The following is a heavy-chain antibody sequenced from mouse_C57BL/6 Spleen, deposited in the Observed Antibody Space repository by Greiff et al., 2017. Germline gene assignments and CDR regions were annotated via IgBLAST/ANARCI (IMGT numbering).Heavy chain of an antibody. CDR3: ARRIYYGYFDV. Sequence: EVMLVESGPELVKPGASVKIPCKASGYTFTDYNMDWVKQSHGKSLEWIGDINPNNGGTIYNQKFKGKATLTVDKSSSTAYMELRSLTSEDTAVYYCARRIYYGYFDVWGTGTTVTVSS. CDR2: INPNNGGT. V-gene: IGHV1-18*01. J-gene: IGHJ1*03. CDR1: GYTFTDYN.